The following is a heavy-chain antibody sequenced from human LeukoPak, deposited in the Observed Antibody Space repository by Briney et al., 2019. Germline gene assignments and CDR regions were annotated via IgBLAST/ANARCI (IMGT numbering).Heavy chain of an antibody. D-gene: IGHD3-10*01. V-gene: IGHV1-18*01. J-gene: IGHJ5*02. CDR3: ARRPITMVRGVIITWFDP. Sequence: ASVKVSCKASGYTFTSYGISWVRQAPGRGLEWMGWISAYNGNTNYAQKLQGRVTMTTDTSTSTAYMELRSLRSDDTAVYYCARRPITMVRGVIITWFDPWGQGTLVTVSS. CDR2: ISAYNGNT. CDR1: GYTFTSYG.